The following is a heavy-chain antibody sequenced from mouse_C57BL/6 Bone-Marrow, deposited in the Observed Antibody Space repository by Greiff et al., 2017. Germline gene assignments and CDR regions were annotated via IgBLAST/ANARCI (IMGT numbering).Heavy chain of an antibody. J-gene: IGHJ2*01. CDR2: INPGSGGT. CDR1: GYAFTNYL. D-gene: IGHD3-2*02. CDR3: ARTAQATHYFDY. Sequence: QVQLQQSGAELVSPGTSVKVSCKASGYAFTNYLIEWVKQRPGQGLEWIGVINPGSGGTNYNEKFKGKATLTADKSSSTAYMQRSSLTSEDSAVYFCARTAQATHYFDYWGQGTTLTVSS. V-gene: IGHV1-54*01.